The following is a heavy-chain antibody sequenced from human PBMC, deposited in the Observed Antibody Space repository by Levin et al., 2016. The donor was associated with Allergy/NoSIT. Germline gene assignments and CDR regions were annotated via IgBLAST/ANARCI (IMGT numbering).Heavy chain of an antibody. CDR2: ISAYNGNT. CDR1: GYTFTSYH. D-gene: IGHD2-15*01. Sequence: ASVKVSCKASGYTFTSYHISWVRQAPGQGLEWMGWISAYNGNTNYAQKLQGRVTMTTDTSTSTAYMELRSLRSDDTAVYYCARADIVVVVAALEVRGWPWFDPWGQGTLVTVSS. V-gene: IGHV1-18*01. CDR3: ARADIVVVVAALEVRGWPWFDP. J-gene: IGHJ5*02.